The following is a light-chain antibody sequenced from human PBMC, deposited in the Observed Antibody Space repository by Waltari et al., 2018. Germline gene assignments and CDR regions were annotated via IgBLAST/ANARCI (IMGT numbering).Light chain of an antibody. V-gene: IGLV2-8*01. J-gene: IGLJ2*01. CDR2: EVT. CDR3: SSYAGSNNLV. CDR1: SSDVGGYNS. Sequence: QSALTQPPSASGSPGQSVTISCTGTSSDVGGYNSVSWYQQHPGEAPNLMIYEVTKRPSGVPDRFSGSKSGNTASLTVSGIQAEDEADYYCSSYAGSNNLVFGGGTKLTVL.